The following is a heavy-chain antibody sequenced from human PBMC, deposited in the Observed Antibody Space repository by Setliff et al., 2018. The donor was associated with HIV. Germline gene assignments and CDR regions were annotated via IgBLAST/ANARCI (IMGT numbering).Heavy chain of an antibody. D-gene: IGHD6-19*01. CDR3: ARGPGWPNWFDP. Sequence: SETLSLTCTVSGGSISSSSYYWGWIRQPPGKGLEWIGSIYYSGSTYYNPSLKSRVTISVDTSKNQFSLKLSSVTAADTAVYYCARGPGWPNWFDPWGQGTLVTVSS. J-gene: IGHJ5*02. V-gene: IGHV4-39*07. CDR2: IYYSGST. CDR1: GGSISSSSYY.